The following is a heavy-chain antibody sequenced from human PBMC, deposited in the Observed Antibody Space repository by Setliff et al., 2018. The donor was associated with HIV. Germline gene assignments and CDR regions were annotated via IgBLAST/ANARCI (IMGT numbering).Heavy chain of an antibody. V-gene: IGHV4-31*03. D-gene: IGHD1-26*01. CDR3: AREVLPVIGGRGWFDP. Sequence: TSETLSLTCTVSDGSISNDAYYWCWIRQRPGKGLEWIGCISYSGSTYHNPSLKRRLTLLLYTSKNQFSLNLSSVTAADTAMYYCAREVLPVIGGRGWFDPWGQGALVTVSS. CDR1: DGSISNDAYY. CDR2: ISYSGST. J-gene: IGHJ5*02.